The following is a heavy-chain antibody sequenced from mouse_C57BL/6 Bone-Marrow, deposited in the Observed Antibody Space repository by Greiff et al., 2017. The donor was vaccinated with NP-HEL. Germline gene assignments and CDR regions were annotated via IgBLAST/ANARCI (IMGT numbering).Heavy chain of an antibody. Sequence: EVKLVESWEGLVKPGGSLKLSCAASGFTFSSYAMSWVRQTPEKRLEWVAYISSGGDYTYYADTVKGRFTISRDNARNTLYLQMSSLKSEDTAMYYCTRDLRIYYAMDYWGQGTSVTVSS. CDR2: ISSGGDYT. J-gene: IGHJ4*01. CDR3: TRDLRIYYAMDY. CDR1: GFTFSSYA. V-gene: IGHV5-9-1*02.